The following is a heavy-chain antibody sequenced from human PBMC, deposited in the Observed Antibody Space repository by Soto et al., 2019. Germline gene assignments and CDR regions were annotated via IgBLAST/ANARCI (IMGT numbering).Heavy chain of an antibody. CDR2: ITATGT. J-gene: IGHJ5*02. V-gene: IGHV3-23*01. D-gene: IGHD6-13*01. CDR3: AKGMVPDQ. Sequence: EVHLLESGGGFVPPGGSLRLSCAASGFSFRQYAMIWVRQAPGKGLEWVSAITATGTHYADSVKGRFTISRDSSKSTLYLDINNLRVEDTAVYYCAKGMVPDQWGQGTLITVSS. CDR1: GFSFRQYA.